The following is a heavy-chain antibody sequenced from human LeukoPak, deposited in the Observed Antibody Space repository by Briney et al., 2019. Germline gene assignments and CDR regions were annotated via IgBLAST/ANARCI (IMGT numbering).Heavy chain of an antibody. CDR1: AFTFSSYW. D-gene: IGHD4-23*01. Sequence: GGSLRLSCAASAFTFSSYWMHWVRQAPGKGLVWVSRINSDGSSTAYAESVKGRFTISRDNAKNTLYLQMSSLRAEDTATYYCARGDYGGFDMWGQGTMVIVSS. CDR3: ARGDYGGFDM. J-gene: IGHJ3*02. V-gene: IGHV3-74*01. CDR2: INSDGSST.